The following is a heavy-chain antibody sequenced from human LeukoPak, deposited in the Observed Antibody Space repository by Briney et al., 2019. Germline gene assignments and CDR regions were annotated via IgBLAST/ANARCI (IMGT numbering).Heavy chain of an antibody. V-gene: IGHV3-23*01. CDR1: GFTFSSYA. Sequence: GGSLRLSSAASGFTFSSYAMSWVRQAPGKGLEWVSSMSGSGGSTYYADSVKGRFTISRDDSKNTLYLQMNSLRAEDTAVYYCARVRYGELDVWGQGTTVTVSS. J-gene: IGHJ6*02. CDR2: MSGSGGST. D-gene: IGHD4-17*01. CDR3: ARVRYGELDV.